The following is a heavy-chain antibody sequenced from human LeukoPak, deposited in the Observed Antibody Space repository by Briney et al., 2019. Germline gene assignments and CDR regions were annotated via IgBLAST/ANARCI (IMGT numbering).Heavy chain of an antibody. CDR3: ASTRDYFDY. CDR2: VYYGRSP. D-gene: IGHD3-3*01. CDR1: GDSISRSTYY. Sequence: SETLSLTCTVSGDSISRSTYYWAWIRQPPGKGLEWIGSVYYGRSPYFNPSLESRATISVDTSKNHFSLKLSSVTAADTAVYYCASTRDYFDYWGQGTLVTVSS. J-gene: IGHJ4*02. V-gene: IGHV4-39*02.